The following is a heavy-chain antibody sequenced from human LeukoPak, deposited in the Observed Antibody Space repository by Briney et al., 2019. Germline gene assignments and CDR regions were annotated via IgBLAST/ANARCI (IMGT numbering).Heavy chain of an antibody. CDR3: VKALVGQTSGY. CDR2: ISHDACDE. V-gene: IGHV3-30*18. Sequence: GGSLRLSCTASGFSFSGYGMHWVRQAPGKGLEWLAVISHDACDEYYADSVKGRFTISGDNAKNMIYLQMISLRAEDTAVYYCVKALVGQTSGYWGQGTRVTVST. J-gene: IGHJ4*02. D-gene: IGHD1-26*01. CDR1: GFSFSGYG.